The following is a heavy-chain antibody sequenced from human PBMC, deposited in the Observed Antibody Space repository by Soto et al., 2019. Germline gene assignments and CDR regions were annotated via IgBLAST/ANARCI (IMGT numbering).Heavy chain of an antibody. V-gene: IGHV3-11*06. CDR2: ISGSSGNT. CDR1: GFTFSDYY. Sequence: PGGSLRLSCAASGFTFSDYYMSWIRQAPGKGLEWVSSISGSSGNTYYADSVKGRFTISRDNAKNTLYLQMNSLRAEDTAVYYCARDVLSGYGMDVWGQGTTVTVSS. J-gene: IGHJ6*02. CDR3: ARDVLSGYGMDV.